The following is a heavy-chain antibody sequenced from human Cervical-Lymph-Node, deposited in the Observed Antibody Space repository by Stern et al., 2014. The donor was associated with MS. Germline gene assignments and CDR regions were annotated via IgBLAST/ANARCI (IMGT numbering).Heavy chain of an antibody. CDR3: ATPVSVTVGAMDV. V-gene: IGHV1-69*01. Sequence: VQLVESGAEVKKPGSSVKVSCKASGGAFNTYPINWVRQARGRALEWMGGIIPIFGTPNYAQRFKGRVTTGADEATTTAYMELSSLTYEDTAVYYCATPVSVTVGAMDVWGQGTAVTVSS. J-gene: IGHJ6*02. D-gene: IGHD2-21*02. CDR1: GGAFNTYP. CDR2: IIPIFGTP.